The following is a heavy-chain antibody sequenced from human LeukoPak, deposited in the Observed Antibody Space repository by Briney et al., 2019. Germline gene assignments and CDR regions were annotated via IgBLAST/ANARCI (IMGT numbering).Heavy chain of an antibody. V-gene: IGHV3-9*01. CDR3: ARDMTTVVTPVNFDY. CDR1: GFTFNDYA. J-gene: IGHJ4*02. Sequence: PGGSLRLSCAASGFTFNDYAMYWVRQAPGKGLEWVSGISWHGGTIGYADSVKGRFTISRDNAKNSLYLQMNSLRAEDTAVYYCARDMTTVVTPVNFDYWGQGTLVTVSS. D-gene: IGHD4-23*01. CDR2: ISWHGGTI.